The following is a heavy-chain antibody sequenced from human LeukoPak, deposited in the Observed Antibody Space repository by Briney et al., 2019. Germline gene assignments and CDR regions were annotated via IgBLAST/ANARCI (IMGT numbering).Heavy chain of an antibody. D-gene: IGHD5-24*01. Sequence: ASVKVSCKASGYSFNSQGMNWVRQAPGQGLEWMGWINTDSGNPTYAQGFTGRFVFSLDTSVSTAYLQISSLKAEDTAVYYCARGYNPTHFDYWGQGTLVTVSS. CDR2: INTDSGNP. V-gene: IGHV7-4-1*02. J-gene: IGHJ4*02. CDR1: GYSFNSQG. CDR3: ARGYNPTHFDY.